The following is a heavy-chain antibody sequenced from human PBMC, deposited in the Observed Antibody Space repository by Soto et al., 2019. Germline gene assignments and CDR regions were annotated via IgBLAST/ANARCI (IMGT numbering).Heavy chain of an antibody. CDR1: GGSISSGGYY. J-gene: IGHJ6*02. V-gene: IGHV4-31*03. CDR2: IYYSGST. CDR3: ASRPGITRNYYFYGMDV. D-gene: IGHD3-10*01. Sequence: QVQLQESGPGLVKPSQTLSLTCTVSGGSISSGGYYWSWIRQHPGKGLEWIGYIYYSGSTYYNPSLKSRVTISADTSKNQSSLKLSSVTAADTAVYYCASRPGITRNYYFYGMDVWGQGTTVTVSS.